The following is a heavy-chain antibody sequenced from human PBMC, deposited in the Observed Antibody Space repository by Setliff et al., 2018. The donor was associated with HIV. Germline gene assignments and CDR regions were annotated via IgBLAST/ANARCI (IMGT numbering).Heavy chain of an antibody. CDR1: GGSISSSSYY. CDR3: ARRDGIAPAPFDY. D-gene: IGHD6-13*01. CDR2: IYYSGRT. J-gene: IGHJ4*02. V-gene: IGHV4-39*01. Sequence: SETLPLTCTVSGGSISSSSYYWGWIRQPPGKGLEWIGSIYYSGRTYHNPSLKSRVTISVDTSKNQFSLKLRFVTAADTAVYYCARRDGIAPAPFDYWGQGTLVTVSS.